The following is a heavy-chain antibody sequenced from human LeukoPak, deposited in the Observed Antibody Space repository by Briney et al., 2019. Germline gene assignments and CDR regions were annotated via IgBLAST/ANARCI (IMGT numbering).Heavy chain of an antibody. CDR3: ARDRSPPIAVAGRVFDY. CDR2: INPSGGST. J-gene: IGHJ4*02. CDR1: GGTFTSYY. V-gene: IGHV1-46*01. D-gene: IGHD6-19*01. Sequence: ASVKVSCKASGGTFTSYYMHWVRQAPGQGLEWMGIINPSGGSTSYAQKFRGRVTMTRDTSTSTVYMELSSLRSEDTAVYYCARDRSPPIAVAGRVFDYWGQGTLVTVSS.